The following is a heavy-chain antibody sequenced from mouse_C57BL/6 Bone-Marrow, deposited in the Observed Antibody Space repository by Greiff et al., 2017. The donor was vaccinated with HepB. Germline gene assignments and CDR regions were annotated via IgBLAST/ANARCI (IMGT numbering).Heavy chain of an antibody. CDR3: ARLFFDY. CDR2: IDPANGNT. Sequence: EVQLQESVAELVRPGASVKLSCTASGFNIKNTYIHWVKQRPEQGLEWIGRIDPANGNTKYAPKFQGKATITADTFSNTAYLQLSSLTSEDTAIYYCARLFFDYWGQGTTLTVSS. V-gene: IGHV14-3*01. CDR1: GFNIKNTY. J-gene: IGHJ2*01.